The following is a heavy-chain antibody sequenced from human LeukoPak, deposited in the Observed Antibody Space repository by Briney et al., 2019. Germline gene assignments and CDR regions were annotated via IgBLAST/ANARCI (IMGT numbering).Heavy chain of an antibody. J-gene: IGHJ4*02. V-gene: IGHV3-23*01. CDR2: INGSGGST. Sequence: GGSLRLSCAASGFTFSSYAMSWVRQAPGKGLEWVSAINGSGGSTYYADSVKGRFTISRDNSKNTLYLQMNSLRAEDTAVYYCAKELVRDYYGSGSYFDYWGQGTLVTVSS. CDR3: AKELVRDYYGSGSYFDY. D-gene: IGHD3-10*01. CDR1: GFTFSSYA.